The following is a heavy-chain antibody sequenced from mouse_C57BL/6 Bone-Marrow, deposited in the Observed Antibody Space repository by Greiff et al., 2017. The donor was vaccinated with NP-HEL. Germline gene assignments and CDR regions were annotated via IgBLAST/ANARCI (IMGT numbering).Heavy chain of an antibody. D-gene: IGHD2-5*01. V-gene: IGHV14-4*01. Sequence: EVQLQQSGAELVRPGASVKLSCTASGFNIKDDYMHWVKQRPEQGLEWIGWIDPENGDTEYASKFQGKATITADTSSNTAYLQLSSLTSEDTAVYYCTTYYSNPYYYAMDYWGQGTSVTVSS. CDR2: IDPENGDT. J-gene: IGHJ4*01. CDR1: GFNIKDDY. CDR3: TTYYSNPYYYAMDY.